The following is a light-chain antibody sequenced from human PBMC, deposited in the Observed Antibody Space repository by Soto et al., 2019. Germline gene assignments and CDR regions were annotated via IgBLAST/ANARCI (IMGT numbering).Light chain of an antibody. CDR2: DAS. Sequence: IVLTQSPGTLSLSPGARATLSCRASQSVSSSSLAWYQQKPGQAPRLLIYDASSRATDIPDRFSGSGSGTDFTLTISRLEPEDFAVYYCQQYGISPLTFGGGAKVDIK. J-gene: IGKJ4*01. CDR1: QSVSSSS. V-gene: IGKV3-20*01. CDR3: QQYGISPLT.